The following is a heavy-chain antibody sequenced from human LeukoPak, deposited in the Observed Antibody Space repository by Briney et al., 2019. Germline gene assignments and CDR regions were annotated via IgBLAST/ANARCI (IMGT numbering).Heavy chain of an antibody. D-gene: IGHD3-22*01. Sequence: SETLSLTCTVSGGSISSSSYYWGWIRQPPGKGLEWIGSIYYSGSTYYNPSLKSRVTISVDTSKNQFSLKLSSVTAADTAVYYCASRGVVVKGAFDIWGQGTMVTVSS. J-gene: IGHJ3*02. CDR2: IYYSGST. CDR1: GGSISSSSYY. CDR3: ASRGVVVKGAFDI. V-gene: IGHV4-39*07.